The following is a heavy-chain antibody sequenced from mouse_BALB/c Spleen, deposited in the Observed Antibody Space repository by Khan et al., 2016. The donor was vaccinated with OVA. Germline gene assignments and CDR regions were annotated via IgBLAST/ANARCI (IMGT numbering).Heavy chain of an antibody. V-gene: IGHV1S56*01. Sequence: QVQLQQSGPELVKPGASVRISCKASGYTFTTYYIHWVKQRPGQGLEWIGWIYPGSFNTDYSEKFKGKATLTADKSSTTAYMQLSSLTSEDSAVCFCARDDCCLGDAMDYWGQGTSVTVSS. CDR2: IYPGSFNT. CDR3: ARDDCCLGDAMDY. CDR1: GYTFTTYY. J-gene: IGHJ4*01. D-gene: IGHD2-4*01.